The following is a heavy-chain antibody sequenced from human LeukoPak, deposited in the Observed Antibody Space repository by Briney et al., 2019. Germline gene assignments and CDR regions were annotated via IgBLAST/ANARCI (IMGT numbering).Heavy chain of an antibody. Sequence: ASVKVSCKASGGTFSSYAISWVRQAPGQGLEWMGRIIPILGIANYAQKFQGRVTITADKSTSTAYMELSSLRSEDTAVYYCARERDVPAAPRIGAWGQGTLVTVSS. D-gene: IGHD2-2*01. CDR1: GGTFSSYA. CDR3: ARERDVPAAPRIGA. J-gene: IGHJ5*02. V-gene: IGHV1-69*04. CDR2: IIPILGIA.